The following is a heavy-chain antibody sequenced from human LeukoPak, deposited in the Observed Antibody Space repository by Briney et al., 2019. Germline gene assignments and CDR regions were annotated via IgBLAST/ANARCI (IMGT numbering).Heavy chain of an antibody. CDR2: IWYDGSNK. CDR3: ARRYDGFDY. CDR1: GFTFSSYG. J-gene: IGHJ4*02. Sequence: GRSLRLSCAASGFTFSSYGMHWVRQAPGKGLEWVAVIWYDGSNKYYADSVKGRFSISRDNSKNTLYLQMNSLRADDTAVYYCARRYDGFDYWGQGTLVTVSS. D-gene: IGHD3-3*01. V-gene: IGHV3-30*19.